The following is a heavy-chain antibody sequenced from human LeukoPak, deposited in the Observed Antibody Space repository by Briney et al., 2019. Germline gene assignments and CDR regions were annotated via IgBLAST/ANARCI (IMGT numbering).Heavy chain of an antibody. V-gene: IGHV4-39*07. D-gene: IGHD1-26*01. CDR2: IYYSGTT. Sequence: SETLSLTCTVSGGSISTSRYYWGWIRQPPGKGLEWIGSIYYSGTTYYNPSLKSRVTISVDKSKNQFSLKLSSVTAADTAVYYCARRPNSGSYKAAIGYWGQGTLVTVSS. CDR1: GGSISTSRYY. J-gene: IGHJ4*02. CDR3: ARRPNSGSYKAAIGY.